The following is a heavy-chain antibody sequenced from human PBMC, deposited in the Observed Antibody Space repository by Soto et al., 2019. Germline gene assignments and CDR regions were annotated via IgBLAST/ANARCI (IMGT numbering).Heavy chain of an antibody. CDR1: GYTFTSYA. V-gene: IGHV1-3*01. D-gene: IGHD3-22*01. J-gene: IGHJ4*02. CDR3: ARARGYYDSSGYYMYYFDY. CDR2: INAGNGNT. Sequence: ASVKVSCKASGYTFTSYAMHWVRQAPGQRLEWMGWINAGNGNTKYSQKFQGRVTITRDTSASTAYMELSSLRSEDTAVYYCARARGYYDSSGYYMYYFDYWGQGTLVTVSS.